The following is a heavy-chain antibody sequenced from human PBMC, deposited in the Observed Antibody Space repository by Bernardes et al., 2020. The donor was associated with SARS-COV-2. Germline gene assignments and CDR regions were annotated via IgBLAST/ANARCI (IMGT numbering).Heavy chain of an antibody. CDR3: ARVDFSNLYYFDY. V-gene: IGHV3-21*06. Sequence: GGALRPSCAASGFTFSSYTMKWVRQAPGEGLEWISPISTSSSYISYSDSVRGRFTISRDNAKNSVSLQMNSLRAEDTAVYYCARVDFSNLYYFDYWGQGTPVTVSS. CDR2: ISTSSSYI. CDR1: GFTFSSYT. J-gene: IGHJ4*02. D-gene: IGHD4-4*01.